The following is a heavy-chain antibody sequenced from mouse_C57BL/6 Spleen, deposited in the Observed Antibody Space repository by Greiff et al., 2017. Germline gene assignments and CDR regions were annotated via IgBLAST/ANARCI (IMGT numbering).Heavy chain of an antibody. J-gene: IGHJ2*01. CDR3: ARSRDGRGYFDY. CDR1: GYTFTSYW. Sequence: QVQLQQPGAELVKPGASVKMSCKASGYTFTSYWITWVKQRPGQGLEWIGVINPGSGGTNYNEKFKGKATLTADKSSSTAYMQLSSLTSEDSAVYFCARSRDGRGYFDYWGQGTTLTVSS. CDR2: INPGSGGT. V-gene: IGHV1-55*01. D-gene: IGHD1-1*01.